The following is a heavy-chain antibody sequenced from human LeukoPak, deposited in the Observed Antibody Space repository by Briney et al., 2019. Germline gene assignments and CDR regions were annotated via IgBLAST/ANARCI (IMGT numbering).Heavy chain of an antibody. CDR2: IRYDGSNK. D-gene: IGHD1-26*01. CDR3: AKDVYRYSGSPSDGFDI. Sequence: GGSLRLSXAASGFTFSSYCIHWVRQAPGKGLEWVAFIRYDGSNKYYADSVKGRFTISRDNSKNTLYLQMNSLRAEDTALYYCAKDVYRYSGSPSDGFDIWGQGTMVTVSS. J-gene: IGHJ3*02. V-gene: IGHV3-30*02. CDR1: GFTFSSYC.